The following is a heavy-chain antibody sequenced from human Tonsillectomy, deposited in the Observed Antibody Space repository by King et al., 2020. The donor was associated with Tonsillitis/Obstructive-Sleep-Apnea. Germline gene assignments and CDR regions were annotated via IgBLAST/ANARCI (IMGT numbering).Heavy chain of an antibody. Sequence: QVQLQESGPGLVRPSETLSLTCTVSGGSISTYYWSWIRQPPGKGPEWIGYIHYSGSTNYNPSLKSRVIISVDTSKNQFSLKLISVTAADTAVYYCARLHDDYIWGSHRYSLDYWGQGTLVSVSS. CDR2: IHYSGST. D-gene: IGHD3-16*02. CDR3: ARLHDDYIWGSHRYSLDY. J-gene: IGHJ4*02. CDR1: GGSISTYY. V-gene: IGHV4-59*01.